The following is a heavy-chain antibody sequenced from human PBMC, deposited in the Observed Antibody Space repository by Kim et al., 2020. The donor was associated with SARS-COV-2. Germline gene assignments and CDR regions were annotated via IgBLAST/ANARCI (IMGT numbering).Heavy chain of an antibody. CDR3: ASNLRPGGYYYYGMDV. V-gene: IGHV3-33*08. D-gene: IGHD3-10*01. Sequence: GGSLRLSCAASGFTFSSYGMHWVRQAPGKGLEWVAVIWYDGSNKYYADSVKGRFTISRDNSKNTLYLQMNSLRAEATAVYYCASNLRPGGYYYYGMDVWGQGTTVTVSS. CDR2: IWYDGSNK. J-gene: IGHJ6*02. CDR1: GFTFSSYG.